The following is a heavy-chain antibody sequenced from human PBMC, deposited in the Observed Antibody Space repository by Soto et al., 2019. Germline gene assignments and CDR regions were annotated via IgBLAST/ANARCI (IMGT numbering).Heavy chain of an antibody. D-gene: IGHD5-12*01. CDR3: ARDGHGYNYWYFDL. Sequence: QVQLVQSGAEVREPGSSVKVSCKVPGDTFNKYTINWVRQAPGQGLEWMAGIIPIYGTANYALKFHDRIKVTADESTATAYMELNSLTSEDTAIYYCARDGHGYNYWYFDLWGRGTLITVSS. J-gene: IGHJ2*01. V-gene: IGHV1-69*01. CDR2: IIPIYGTA. CDR1: GDTFNKYT.